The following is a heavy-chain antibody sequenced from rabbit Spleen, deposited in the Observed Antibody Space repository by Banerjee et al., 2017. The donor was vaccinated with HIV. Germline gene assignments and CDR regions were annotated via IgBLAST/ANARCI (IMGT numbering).Heavy chain of an antibody. Sequence: QSLEESGGDLVKPGASLTLTCTASGFSFSSRYYMCWVRQAPGKGLEWIACIDTGSSGFTYFATWAKGRFTRSKTSSTTVTLQMTRLTAADTATYFCARDTSSSFSSYGMDLWGPGTLVTVS. CDR1: GFSFSSRYY. J-gene: IGHJ6*01. D-gene: IGHD1-1*01. CDR2: IDTGSSGFT. CDR3: ARDTSSSFSSYGMDL. V-gene: IGHV1S40*01.